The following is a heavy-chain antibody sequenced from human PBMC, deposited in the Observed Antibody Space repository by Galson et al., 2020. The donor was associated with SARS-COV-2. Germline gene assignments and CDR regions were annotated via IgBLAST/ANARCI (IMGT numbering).Heavy chain of an antibody. Sequence: GGSLRLSCAASGFTFSSYAMRWVRQAPGKGLEWVSAISGSGGSTYYANTVKGRLTISRDNSKNTLYLQMNSLRAEDTAVYYCAKDYYDSSGYTHYYGMDVWGQGTTVTVSS. CDR3: AKDYYDSSGYTHYYGMDV. D-gene: IGHD3-22*01. CDR1: GFTFSSYA. J-gene: IGHJ6*02. CDR2: ISGSGGST. V-gene: IGHV3-23*01.